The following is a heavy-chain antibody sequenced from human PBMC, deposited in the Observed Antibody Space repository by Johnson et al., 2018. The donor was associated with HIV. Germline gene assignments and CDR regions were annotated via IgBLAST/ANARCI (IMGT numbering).Heavy chain of an antibody. D-gene: IGHD1-26*01. CDR3: ARVKGATNALDI. J-gene: IGHJ3*02. CDR2: IKSESAGGAP. Sequence: VQLVESGGDLVKPGGSLRLSCAGSGFTFSKPWLTWVRHAPGTGLEWIARIKSESAGGAPDYSVPVRGRFTVSRDDSKNTLYLQRNSLKTEDTSLYDGARVKGATNALDIWGPGTLVTVSS. V-gene: IGHV3-15*01. CDR1: GFTFSKPW.